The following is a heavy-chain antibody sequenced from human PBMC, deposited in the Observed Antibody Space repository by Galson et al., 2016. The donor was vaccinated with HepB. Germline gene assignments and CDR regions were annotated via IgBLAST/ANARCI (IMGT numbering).Heavy chain of an antibody. Sequence: SLRLSCAASGFIFNSHAMNWVRQAPGKGLEWVAVISYDGSNEYYADSVKGRFTISRDNVQNSLYLHMNSVRAEDTAVYYCAKRHEYCPPVGCSVDSWGQGTLVSVSS. V-gene: IGHV3-30-3*01. CDR3: AKRHEYCPPVGCSVDS. CDR2: ISYDGSNE. D-gene: IGHD2/OR15-2a*01. CDR1: GFIFNSHA. J-gene: IGHJ4*02.